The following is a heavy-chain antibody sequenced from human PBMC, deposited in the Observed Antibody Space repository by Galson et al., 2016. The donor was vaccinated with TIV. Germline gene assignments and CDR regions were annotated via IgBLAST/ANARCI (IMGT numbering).Heavy chain of an antibody. CDR2: TYYRSKWYN. CDR1: GDSVSSNSA. J-gene: IGHJ6*02. Sequence: CAISGDSVSSNSAWGWSRQSPWRGLEWLGRTYYRSKWYNDYALSVKSRRSINPDTSKNQFSLQLNSMTPEDTAVYYCARDRTLPGYYYNGMDVCGPGTPVTVSS. CDR3: ARDRTLPGYYYNGMDV. D-gene: IGHD1/OR15-1a*01. V-gene: IGHV6-1*01.